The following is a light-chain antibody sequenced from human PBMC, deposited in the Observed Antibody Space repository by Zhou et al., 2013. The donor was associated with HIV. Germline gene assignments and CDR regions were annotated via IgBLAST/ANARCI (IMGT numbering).Light chain of an antibody. V-gene: IGKV1-39*01. Sequence: DIQMTQSPSSLSASVGDRVTITCRASQSISSYLNWYQQKPGKAPKLLIYATFILQSGVPSRFSGSGSGTDFTLTISSLQPEDFATYYCQQSYSTQITFGQGTRL. CDR1: QSISSY. J-gene: IGKJ5*01. CDR3: QQSYSTQIT. CDR2: ATF.